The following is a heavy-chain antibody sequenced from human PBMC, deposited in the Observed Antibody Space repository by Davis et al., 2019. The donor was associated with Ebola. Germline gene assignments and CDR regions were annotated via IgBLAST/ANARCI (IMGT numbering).Heavy chain of an antibody. J-gene: IGHJ4*02. CDR3: ARGWLRRYLDY. D-gene: IGHD3-9*01. Sequence: HSQTLSLTCAISGDSVSLNSAGWNWIRQSPSGGLEWLGRTYYKSTWLNDYAVSVKSRITINPDTSKNQFSLEVNSVTPEDTAVYYCARGWLRRYLDYWGQGIPVTVSS. CDR2: TYYKSTWLN. CDR1: GDSVSLNSAG. V-gene: IGHV6-1*01.